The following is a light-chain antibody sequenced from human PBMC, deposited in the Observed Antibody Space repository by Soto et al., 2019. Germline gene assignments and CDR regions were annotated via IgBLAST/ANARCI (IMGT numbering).Light chain of an antibody. Sequence: EIVLTQSPGTLSLSPGERATLSCRASQSVSNSYLAWYQQKPGQAPRLLIYDASSRATGIPDRFSGSGSGTDFTLTISRLEPEDFALYYCQQYASSPRTFGQGPKVEVK. CDR1: QSVSNSY. CDR2: DAS. CDR3: QQYASSPRT. V-gene: IGKV3-20*01. J-gene: IGKJ1*01.